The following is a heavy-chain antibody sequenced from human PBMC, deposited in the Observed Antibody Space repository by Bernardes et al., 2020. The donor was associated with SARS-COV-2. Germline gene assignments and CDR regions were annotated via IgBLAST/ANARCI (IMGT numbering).Heavy chain of an antibody. D-gene: IGHD3-22*01. CDR2: VKEDESEK. CDR3: ARGDEDSGYRHFQG. V-gene: IGHV3-7*01. Sequence: GGSLRLSCAASGFTFSSHWMSWVRQAPGKGLEWVANVKEDESEKNYVGSVKGRFTISRDNAQKSLYLHMNSLRAEDTAVYYCARGDEDSGYRHFQGWGQGTLVAVSS. J-gene: IGHJ1*01. CDR1: GFTFSSHW.